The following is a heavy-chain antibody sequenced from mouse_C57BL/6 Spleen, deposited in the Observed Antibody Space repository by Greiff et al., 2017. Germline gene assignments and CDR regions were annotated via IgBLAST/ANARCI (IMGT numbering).Heavy chain of an antibody. CDR2: ISYDGSN. Sequence: ESGPGLVKPSQSLSLTCSVTGYSITSGYYWNWIRQFPGNKLEWMGYISYDGSNNYNPSLKNRISITRDTSKNQFFLKLNSVTTEDTATYYCARDRITTAHAMDYWGQGTSVTVSS. CDR1: GYSITSGYY. V-gene: IGHV3-6*01. D-gene: IGHD1-1*01. CDR3: ARDRITTAHAMDY. J-gene: IGHJ4*01.